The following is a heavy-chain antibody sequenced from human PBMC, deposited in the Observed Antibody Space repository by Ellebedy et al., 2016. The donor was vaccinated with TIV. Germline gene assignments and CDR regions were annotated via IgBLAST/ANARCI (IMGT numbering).Heavy chain of an antibody. CDR3: ARGGPRRGLLWRDFDN. CDR1: KFSFSDFY. Sequence: PGGSLRLSCAASKFSFSDFYMAWIRQAKGTALECISYIDRTGRHTSYADSVKGRFTISRDNAENSLYLQMDILRVDDTAVYFCARGGPRRGLLWRDFDNWGQGTLVTVSS. J-gene: IGHJ4*02. D-gene: IGHD1-14*01. V-gene: IGHV3-11*06. CDR2: IDRTGRHT.